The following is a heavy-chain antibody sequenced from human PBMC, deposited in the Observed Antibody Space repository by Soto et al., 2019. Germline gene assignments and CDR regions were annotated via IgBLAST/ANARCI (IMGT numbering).Heavy chain of an antibody. Sequence: GGYLGVACASSVFTFSIYAMRWVRQAPGKGLDWVAVISYDGSNKYYADSVKGRFTISRDNSKNTLYLQMKSLRAEDTAVYYCAREEYSSGWYNGGPFDYWGQGTLVTVSS. J-gene: IGHJ4*02. CDR2: ISYDGSNK. CDR3: AREEYSSGWYNGGPFDY. D-gene: IGHD6-19*01. CDR1: VFTFSIYA. V-gene: IGHV3-30-3*01.